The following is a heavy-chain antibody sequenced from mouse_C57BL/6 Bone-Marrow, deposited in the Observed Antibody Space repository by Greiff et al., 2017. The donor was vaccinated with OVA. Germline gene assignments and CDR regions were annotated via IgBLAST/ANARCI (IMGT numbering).Heavy chain of an antibody. J-gene: IGHJ4*01. CDR2: ISSGSSTI. CDR3: AREAYGSSYDYAMDY. D-gene: IGHD1-1*01. V-gene: IGHV5-17*01. Sequence: EVQLVESGGGLVKPGGSLKLSCAASGFTFSDYGMHWVRQAPEKGLEWVAYISSGSSTIYYADTVKGRFTISRDNAKNTLFLQMTSLRSEDTAMYYCAREAYGSSYDYAMDYWGQGTSVTVSS. CDR1: GFTFSDYG.